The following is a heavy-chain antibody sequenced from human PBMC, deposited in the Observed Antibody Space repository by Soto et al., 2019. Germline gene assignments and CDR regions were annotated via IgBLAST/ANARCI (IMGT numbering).Heavy chain of an antibody. Sequence: GGSLRLSCAASGFTFSSYAMSWVRQAPGKGLEWVSAISGSGGSTYYADSVKGRFTISRDNSKNTLYLQMNSLRSEDTAVYYCASKVVPGSFDYGDYSKAEGGYYYYGMDVWGQGTTVTVSS. D-gene: IGHD4-17*01. V-gene: IGHV3-23*01. CDR1: GFTFSSYA. CDR3: ASKVVPGSFDYGDYSKAEGGYYYYGMDV. J-gene: IGHJ6*02. CDR2: ISGSGGST.